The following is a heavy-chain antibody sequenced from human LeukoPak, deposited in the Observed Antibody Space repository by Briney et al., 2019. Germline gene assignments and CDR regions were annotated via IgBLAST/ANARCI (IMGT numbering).Heavy chain of an antibody. CDR3: ARRRGTSSGHCFDY. CDR2: TYPGDSDS. CDR1: GYSFSNYW. V-gene: IGHV5-51*01. D-gene: IGHD3-22*01. J-gene: IGHJ4*02. Sequence: GESLKISCKGSGYSFSNYWIGWVRQMPGKGLEWMGITYPGDSDSRSSPSFQGQVTISADRSISTAYLQWSSLKASDTAMYYCARRRGTSSGHCFDYWGQGTLVTVSS.